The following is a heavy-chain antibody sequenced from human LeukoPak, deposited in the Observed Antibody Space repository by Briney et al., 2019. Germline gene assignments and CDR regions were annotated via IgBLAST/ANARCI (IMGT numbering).Heavy chain of an antibody. CDR1: GFTFSSYV. CDR3: ARGRGVYGYWYFDL. Sequence: GGSLRLSCAASGFTFSSYVMSWVRQAPGKGLEWVSTISGNGRNTYYADSVKGRFTISRDNSKITLYLEMNSLRAEDTAVYCCARGRGVYGYWYFDLWGRGTLVTVSS. D-gene: IGHD2-15*01. CDR2: ISGNGRNT. J-gene: IGHJ2*01. V-gene: IGHV3-23*01.